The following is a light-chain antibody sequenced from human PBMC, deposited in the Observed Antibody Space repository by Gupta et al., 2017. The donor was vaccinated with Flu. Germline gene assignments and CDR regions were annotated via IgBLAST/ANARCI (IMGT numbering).Light chain of an antibody. CDR1: NIGSKS. CDR2: DDS. Sequence: SYVLTQPPSVSVAPGQTARITCGGNNIGSKSVHWYQQKPGQAPVLVFVDDSDRPSGIPDRFSCANTWNTATLTISRVEAGDEADYYWQVWDSSSDHPYVFGTGTKVTVL. CDR3: QVWDSSSDHPYV. J-gene: IGLJ1*01. V-gene: IGLV3-21*02.